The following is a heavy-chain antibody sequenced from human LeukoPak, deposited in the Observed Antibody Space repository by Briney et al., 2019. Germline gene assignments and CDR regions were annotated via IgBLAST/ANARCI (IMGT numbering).Heavy chain of an antibody. CDR2: IYYSGST. D-gene: IGHD3-22*01. V-gene: IGHV4-39*01. Sequence: SETLSLTCTVSGGSISSGSYYWGWIRQPPGKGLEWIGSIYYSGSTYYNPSLKSRVTISVDTSKNQFSLKLSSVTAADTAVYYCARPLLTMIVVAEGAFDIWGQGTMVTVSS. CDR3: ARPLLTMIVVAEGAFDI. J-gene: IGHJ3*02. CDR1: GGSISSGSYY.